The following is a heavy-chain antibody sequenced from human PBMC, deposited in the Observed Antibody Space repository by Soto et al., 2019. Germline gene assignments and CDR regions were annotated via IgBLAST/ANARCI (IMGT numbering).Heavy chain of an antibody. V-gene: IGHV4-39*01. CDR1: VYSVSSSDYY. CDR3: APLTVSLSGPYGIHV. CDR2: MFYSGLT. D-gene: IGHD2-15*01. Sequence: PSETLSLTCSVSVYSVSSSDYYWAWVRRPPGKGLEWIGSMFYSGLTYYNPSLKSRVTLSVDTSKNHFSVRLNSVTAADTAVYYCAPLTVSLSGPYGIHVWGQATTVTVSS. J-gene: IGHJ6*02.